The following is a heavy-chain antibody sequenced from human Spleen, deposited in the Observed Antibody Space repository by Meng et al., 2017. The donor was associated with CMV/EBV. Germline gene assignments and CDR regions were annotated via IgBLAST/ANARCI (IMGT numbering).Heavy chain of an antibody. J-gene: IGHJ3*02. CDR2: INPGDYET. CDR1: GYSFTRYK. CDR3: ARQSLIFGVLTDREFDI. V-gene: IGHV5-51*01. D-gene: IGHD3-3*01. Sequence: KVSCKGSGYSFTRYKIGWVRQTPGKGLEWMGIINPGDYETRYSPSLQGQLTISVDKSISTAYAQWSSLRASDTAIYYCARQSLIFGVLTDREFDIWGQGTVVTVSS.